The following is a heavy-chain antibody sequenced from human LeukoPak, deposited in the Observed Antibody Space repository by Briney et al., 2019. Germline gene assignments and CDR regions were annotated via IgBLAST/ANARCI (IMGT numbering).Heavy chain of an antibody. J-gene: IGHJ4*02. Sequence: PGGSLRLSCAASGFTFSSYAMSWVRQAPGKGLEWVSAISGSGGSTYCADSVKGRFTISRDNSKNTLYLQMNSLRAEDTAVYYCAKRAYYYDSSGYPFDYWGQGTLVTVSS. V-gene: IGHV3-23*01. CDR1: GFTFSSYA. CDR3: AKRAYYYDSSGYPFDY. CDR2: ISGSGGST. D-gene: IGHD3-22*01.